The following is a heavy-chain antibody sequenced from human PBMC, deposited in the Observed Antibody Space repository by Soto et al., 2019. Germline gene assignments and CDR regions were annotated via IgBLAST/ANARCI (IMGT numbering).Heavy chain of an antibody. J-gene: IGHJ4*02. D-gene: IGHD3-22*01. V-gene: IGHV3-48*03. Sequence: EVQLVESGEGSVEPGGSLRLSCEVSGFTFSSYEMSWVRQAPGKGLECIAYISSSGSTTDHADSVKGRFTVSRDNAKNSLYLEMSSLRVGDSGIYYCAREENYYESSGYAGRYFDYWGQGALVTVSS. CDR3: AREENYYESSGYAGRYFDY. CDR2: ISSSGSTT. CDR1: GFTFSSYE.